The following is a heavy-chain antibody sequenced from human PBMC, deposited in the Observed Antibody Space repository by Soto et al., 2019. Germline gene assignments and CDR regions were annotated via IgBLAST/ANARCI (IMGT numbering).Heavy chain of an antibody. CDR2: INPSGGST. CDR1: GYTFTSYY. Sequence: QVQLVQSGAEVKKPGASVKVSCKASGYTFTSYYVHWVRQAPGQGLEWMGIINPSGGSTSYAQKFQGRVTMTRDTSTSTVYMELSSLRSEDTAVYYCARVLGDYGDFDYWGQGTLVTVSS. D-gene: IGHD4-17*01. CDR3: ARVLGDYGDFDY. J-gene: IGHJ4*02. V-gene: IGHV1-46*01.